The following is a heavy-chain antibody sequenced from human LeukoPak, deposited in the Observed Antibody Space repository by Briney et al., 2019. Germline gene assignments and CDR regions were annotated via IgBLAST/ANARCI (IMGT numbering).Heavy chain of an antibody. Sequence: EASVKVSCKASGYTFTGYYMHWVRQAPGQGLEWMGWINPNSGGTNYAQKFQGRVTMTRDTSISTAYMELSRLRSDDTAVYYCARGYYYGSGSYLDIWGQGTMVTVSS. D-gene: IGHD3-10*01. J-gene: IGHJ3*02. CDR1: GYTFTGYY. CDR3: ARGYYYGSGSYLDI. CDR2: INPNSGGT. V-gene: IGHV1-2*02.